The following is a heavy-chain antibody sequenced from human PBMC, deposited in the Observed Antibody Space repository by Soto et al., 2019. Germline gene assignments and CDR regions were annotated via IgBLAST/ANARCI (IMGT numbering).Heavy chain of an antibody. Sequence: PGESLKISCKGFGYDFSNYWIFWVRQMPGKGLEWMGRIDPSDSYTSYSPSFEGHVTISVDKSISTAYLQWSSLKASDTAMYYCARRRGTTWWDNWGQGTLVTVSS. CDR3: ARRRGTTWWDN. V-gene: IGHV5-10-1*01. CDR1: GYDFSNYW. D-gene: IGHD2-15*01. J-gene: IGHJ4*02. CDR2: IDPSDSYT.